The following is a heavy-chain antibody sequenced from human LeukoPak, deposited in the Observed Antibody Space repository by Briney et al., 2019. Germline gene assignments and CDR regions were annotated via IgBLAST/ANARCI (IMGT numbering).Heavy chain of an antibody. CDR1: GGSISSYY. CDR2: IYYSGST. J-gene: IGHJ4*02. D-gene: IGHD3-10*02. V-gene: IGHV4-39*07. CDR3: ARDVRGVIVPGGFDY. Sequence: SETLSLTCTVSGGSISSYYWGWIRQPPGKGLEWIGSIYYSGSTYYNPSLKSRVTISVDTSKNQFSLKLSSVTAADTAVYYCARDVRGVIVPGGFDYWGQGTLVTVSS.